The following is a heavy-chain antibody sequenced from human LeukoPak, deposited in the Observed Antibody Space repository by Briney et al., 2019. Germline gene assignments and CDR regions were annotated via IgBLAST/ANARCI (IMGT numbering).Heavy chain of an antibody. J-gene: IGHJ4*02. CDR3: ASVYGSGSYEFDY. V-gene: IGHV4-39*01. D-gene: IGHD3-10*01. Sequence: SETLFLTCTVSGDSLSSSCYYWGWIRQPPGKGLEWIGSIYYSGSTYYNPSLKSRVTISVDTSKNQFSLNLSSVTAADTAVYYCASVYGSGSYEFDYWGQGTLVTVSS. CDR2: IYYSGST. CDR1: GDSLSSSCYY.